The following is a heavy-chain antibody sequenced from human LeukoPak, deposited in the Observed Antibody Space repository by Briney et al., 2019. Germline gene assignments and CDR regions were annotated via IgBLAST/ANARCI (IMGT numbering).Heavy chain of an antibody. CDR2: IYYSGST. CDR3: ARVCSGGSCYTNFDY. V-gene: IGHV4-31*03. D-gene: IGHD2-15*01. Sequence: SQTLSLTCTVSGGSISSGGYCWSWIRQHPGKGLEWIGYIYYSGSTYYNPSLKSRVTISVDTSKNQFSLKLSSVTAADTAVYYCARVCSGGSCYTNFDYWGQGTLVTVSS. J-gene: IGHJ4*02. CDR1: GGSISSGGYC.